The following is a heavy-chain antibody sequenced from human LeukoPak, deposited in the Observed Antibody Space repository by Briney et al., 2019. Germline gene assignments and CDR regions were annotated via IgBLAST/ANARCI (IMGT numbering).Heavy chain of an antibody. V-gene: IGHV3-21*01. CDR1: GFTFSSDS. D-gene: IGHD6-19*01. Sequence: GGSLRLSCAASGFTFSSDSMNWVRQALGKGLEWVSSISSLSDYIYYADSVKGRFTISRDNAKNSLFLQMNSLRVEDTAVYYCATTLTRDSSGSYGALDYWGQGTLVTVSS. CDR2: ISSLSDYI. CDR3: ATTLTRDSSGSYGALDY. J-gene: IGHJ4*02.